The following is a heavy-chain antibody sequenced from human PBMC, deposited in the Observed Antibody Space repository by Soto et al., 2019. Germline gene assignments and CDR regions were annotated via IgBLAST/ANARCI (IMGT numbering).Heavy chain of an antibody. CDR3: ARVCHYYGSGTYYTFDY. CDR2: IYYSGST. CDR1: GGSISSGDYY. J-gene: IGHJ4*02. V-gene: IGHV4-30-4*01. Sequence: PSETLSLTCTVSGGSISSGDYYWSWIRQPPGKGLEWIGYIYYSGSTYYNPSLKSRVNISLDTSKNQFSLKLSSVTAADTVVYYCARVCHYYGSGTYYTFDYWGQGTLVTVSS. D-gene: IGHD3-10*01.